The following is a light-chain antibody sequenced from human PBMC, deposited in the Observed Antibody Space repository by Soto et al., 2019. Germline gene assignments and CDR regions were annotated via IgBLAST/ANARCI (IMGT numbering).Light chain of an antibody. CDR2: ANT. CDR1: SSNIGAGYD. J-gene: IGLJ2*01. CDR3: QSYDNKLSAWV. V-gene: IGLV1-40*01. Sequence: QLVLTQPPSVSGAPGQRVAISCTGNSSNIGAGYDVHWYQQFPGAAPKLLTYANTNRPSGVPDRFSGSKSGTSASLAISGLQAEDEAVYYCQSYDNKLSAWVFGGGTKLTVL.